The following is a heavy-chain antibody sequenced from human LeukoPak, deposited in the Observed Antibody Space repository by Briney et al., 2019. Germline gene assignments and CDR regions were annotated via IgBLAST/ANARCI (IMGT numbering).Heavy chain of an antibody. D-gene: IGHD5-12*01. CDR2: IGTAGDT. Sequence: GGSLRLSCVASGFTFSRYDMHWVRQSTGKGLEWVSGIGTAGDTFYLGSVKGRFTISRDNSKNTLYLQMGSLRAEDMAVYYCARDSGYSGLYDYWGQGTLVTVSS. CDR3: ARDSGYSGLYDY. J-gene: IGHJ4*02. CDR1: GFTFSRYD. V-gene: IGHV3-13*01.